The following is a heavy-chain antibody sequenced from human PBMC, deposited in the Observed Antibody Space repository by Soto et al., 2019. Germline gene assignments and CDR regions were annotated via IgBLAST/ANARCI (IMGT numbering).Heavy chain of an antibody. CDR2: IYYSGST. D-gene: IGHD5-12*01. CDR3: ACRDGYNYNYYYGMDV. Sequence: SETLSLTCTVSGGSISSGGYYWSWIRQHPGKGLEWIGYIYYSGSTYYNPSLKSRVTISVDTSKNQFSLKLSSVTAADTAVYYCACRDGYNYNYYYGMDVWGQGTTVTVSS. CDR1: GGSISSGGYY. V-gene: IGHV4-31*03. J-gene: IGHJ6*02.